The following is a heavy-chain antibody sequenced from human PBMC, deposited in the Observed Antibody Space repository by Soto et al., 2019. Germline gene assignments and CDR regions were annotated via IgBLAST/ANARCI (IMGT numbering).Heavy chain of an antibody. CDR3: ARDKMTALFDY. CDR1: GGSFSGYY. CDR2: INHSGST. V-gene: IGHV4-34*01. Sequence: QVQLQQWGAGLLKPSETLSLTCAVYGGSFSGYYWTWIRQPPGTGLEWIGEINHSGSTNYNPSLKSRVTISVDTSKNQFSLKLTSVTAADSAVYYCARDKMTALFDYWGQGTLVTVSS. J-gene: IGHJ4*02.